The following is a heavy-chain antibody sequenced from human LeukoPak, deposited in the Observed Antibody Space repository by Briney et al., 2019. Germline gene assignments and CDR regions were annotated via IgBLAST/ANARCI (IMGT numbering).Heavy chain of an antibody. CDR3: ARDNVMVDMRFDS. D-gene: IGHD3-9*01. Sequence: AAVKVSCKASGFTFNNYHVHWVRQAPGQGPEWMGIIDPSGHGTTYAQRFQGRVTITWEASTSTVYMELSSLRSDDTAVYYCARDNVMVDMRFDSWGQGTLVTVS. V-gene: IGHV1-46*02. CDR2: IDPSGHGT. J-gene: IGHJ4*02. CDR1: GFTFNNYH.